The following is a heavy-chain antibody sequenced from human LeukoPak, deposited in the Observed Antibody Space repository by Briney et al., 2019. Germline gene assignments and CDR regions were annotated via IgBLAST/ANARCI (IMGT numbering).Heavy chain of an antibody. Sequence: GGSLRLSCAASGFTFDDYGMSWVRQAPGKGLEWVSGINWNGGSTGYADSVKGRFTISRDNAKSSLYLQMNSLRAEDTALYYCARDLTMIVVVHDAFDIWGQGTMVTVSS. CDR1: GFTFDDYG. V-gene: IGHV3-20*04. CDR2: INWNGGST. J-gene: IGHJ3*02. D-gene: IGHD3-22*01. CDR3: ARDLTMIVVVHDAFDI.